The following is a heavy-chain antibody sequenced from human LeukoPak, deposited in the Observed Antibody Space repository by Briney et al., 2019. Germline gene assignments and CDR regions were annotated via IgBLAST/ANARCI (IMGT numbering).Heavy chain of an antibody. J-gene: IGHJ4*02. Sequence: SSETLSLTCTVSGGSISSSSYYWGWIRQPPGKGLEWIGRISYSGSTYYNPSLKSRVTISVDTSKNQFSLKLSSVTAADTAVFYCATWESESSWDTAMSYRIDYWGQGTLVTVSS. CDR3: ATWESESSWDTAMSYRIDY. CDR1: GGSISSSSYY. D-gene: IGHD5-18*01. CDR2: ISYSGST. V-gene: IGHV4-39*01.